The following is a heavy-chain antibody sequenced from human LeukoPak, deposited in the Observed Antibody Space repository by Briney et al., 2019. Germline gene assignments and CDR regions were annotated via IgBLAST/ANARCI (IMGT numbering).Heavy chain of an antibody. J-gene: IGHJ3*02. Sequence: GGSLRLSCAASGFTFSSYGMHWVRQAPGKGLEWVALISYDGSNTYYTDSVKGRFTISRDNSKNTLYLQMNSLRAEDTAVYYCAKSPSALDTAMVIVLRDDAFDIWGQGTMVTVSS. CDR1: GFTFSSYG. CDR2: ISYDGSNT. CDR3: AKSPSALDTAMVIVLRDDAFDI. D-gene: IGHD5-18*01. V-gene: IGHV3-30*18.